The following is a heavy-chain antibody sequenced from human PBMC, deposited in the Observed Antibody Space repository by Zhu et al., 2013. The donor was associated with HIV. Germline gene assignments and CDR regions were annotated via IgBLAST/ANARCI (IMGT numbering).Heavy chain of an antibody. V-gene: IGHV1-69*06. CDR3: ASQNLYYDFWSGPETKTRFDP. J-gene: IGHJ5*02. CDR1: GGTFSSYA. D-gene: IGHD3-3*01. CDR2: IIPIFGTA. Sequence: QVQLVQSGAEVKKPGSSVKVSCKASGGTFSSYAISWVRQAPGQGLEWMGGIIPIFGTANYAQKFQGRVTITADKSTSTAYMELSSLRSEDTAVYYCASQNLYYDFWSGPETKTRFDPWGQGTLVTVSS.